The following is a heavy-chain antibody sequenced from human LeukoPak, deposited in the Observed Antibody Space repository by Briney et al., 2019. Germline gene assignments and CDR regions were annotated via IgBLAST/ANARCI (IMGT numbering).Heavy chain of an antibody. J-gene: IGHJ4*02. CDR2: IYSSGST. Sequence: SETLSLTCTVSGASVRCNYWNWIRQPAGQGLEWIGLIYSSGSTNYNPSLNSRVTMSVDTSKNQFSLRLTSVTAADTAVYYCARGPMTYYYGSSASPPRLNYYFDSWGLGTLVTVSS. CDR1: GASVRCNY. CDR3: ARGPMTYYYGSSASPPRLNYYFDS. V-gene: IGHV4-4*07. D-gene: IGHD3-22*01.